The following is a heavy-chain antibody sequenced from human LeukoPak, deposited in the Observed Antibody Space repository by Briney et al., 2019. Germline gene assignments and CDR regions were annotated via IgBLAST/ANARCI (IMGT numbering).Heavy chain of an antibody. J-gene: IGHJ3*02. CDR2: IYYSGST. D-gene: IGHD5-18*01. Sequence: PSETLSLTCTVSGGSISSYYWSWIRQPPGKGLEWIGYIYYSGSTNYNPSLKSRVTISVDTSKNQFSLKLTSVTAADTAAYYCATVSFGYASYAFDIWGQGTMVTVSS. CDR3: ATVSFGYASYAFDI. CDR1: GGSISSYY. V-gene: IGHV4-59*12.